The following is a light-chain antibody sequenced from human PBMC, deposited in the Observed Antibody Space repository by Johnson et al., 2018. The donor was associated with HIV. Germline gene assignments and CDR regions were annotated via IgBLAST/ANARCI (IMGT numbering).Light chain of an antibody. V-gene: IGLV1-51*02. CDR3: GTWDSNLSVYV. Sequence: QSVLTQPPSVSAAPGQKVTISCSGGGSNIEVNSVSWYQQLPGTAPKLLIYENNKRPSGIPDRFSGSKSGTSATLGITGLQTGDEADYYCGTWDSNLSVYVFGTGTKVSVL. CDR2: ENN. J-gene: IGLJ1*01. CDR1: GSNIEVNS.